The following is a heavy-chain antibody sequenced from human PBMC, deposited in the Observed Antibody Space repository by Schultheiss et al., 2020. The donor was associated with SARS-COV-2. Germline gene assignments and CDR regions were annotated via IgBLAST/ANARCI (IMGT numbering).Heavy chain of an antibody. CDR3: ARVVGYCSSTSCYLLDY. CDR1: GFTFSSYA. CDR2: ISGSGGST. D-gene: IGHD2-2*01. V-gene: IGHV3-23*01. Sequence: GGSLRLSCAASGFTFSSYAMSWVRQAPGKGLEWVSAISGSGGSTYYADSVKGRFTISRDNSKNTLYLQMNSLRAEDTAVYYCARVVGYCSSTSCYLLDYWGQGTLVTVSS. J-gene: IGHJ4*02.